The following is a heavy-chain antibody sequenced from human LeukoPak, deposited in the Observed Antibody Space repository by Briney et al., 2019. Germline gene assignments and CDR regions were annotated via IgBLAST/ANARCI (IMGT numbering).Heavy chain of an antibody. V-gene: IGHV3-23*01. CDR3: AIMHPYYDGSGYWVQ. CDR2: ISTSGGSS. CDR1: GFTFSSYA. D-gene: IGHD3-22*01. Sequence: GESLSLSCAASGFTFSSYAMNWVRQAPGKGLEWVSGISTSGGSSSYADSVKGRFTISRDNPRNTLYMQMNSLRAEDTALYYCAIMHPYYDGSGYWVQWGQGTLVTVSS. J-gene: IGHJ4*02.